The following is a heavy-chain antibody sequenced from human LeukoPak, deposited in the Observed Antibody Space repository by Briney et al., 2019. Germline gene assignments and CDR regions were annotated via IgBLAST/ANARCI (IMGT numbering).Heavy chain of an antibody. D-gene: IGHD4-17*01. Sequence: APVKVSCKASGYTSTSYAMHWVRQAPGQRLEWMGWINAGNGNTKYSQKFQGRVTITRDTSASTAYMELSSLRSEDTAVYYCARGDYGDAKYYFDYWGQGTLVTVSS. CDR3: ARGDYGDAKYYFDY. V-gene: IGHV1-3*01. CDR1: GYTSTSYA. J-gene: IGHJ4*02. CDR2: INAGNGNT.